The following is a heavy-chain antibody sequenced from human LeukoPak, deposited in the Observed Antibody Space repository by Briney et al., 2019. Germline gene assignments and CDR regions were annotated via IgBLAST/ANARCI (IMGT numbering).Heavy chain of an antibody. D-gene: IGHD2-2*01. CDR3: VRIYCTSTSCYGDSYYGMDV. V-gene: IGHV4-39*01. CDR2: ISYSGST. J-gene: IGHJ6*02. Sequence: SETLSLTCTVSGDSIRSSRHSWGWIRQPPGKGLEWIGRISYSGSTYYNPSLKTRVTMSVDTSENQFSLKLSSVTAADSTVYYCVRIYCTSTSCYGDSYYGMDVWGQGTTVTVSS. CDR1: GDSIRSSRHS.